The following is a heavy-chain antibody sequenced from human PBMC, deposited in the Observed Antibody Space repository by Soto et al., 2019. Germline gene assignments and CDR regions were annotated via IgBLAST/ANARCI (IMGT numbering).Heavy chain of an antibody. Sequence: SVKVSCKASGGTFSIYAISCVLQAPGQGLEWMGGIIPIFGTANYAQKFQGRVTITADKSTSTAYMELSSLRSEDTAVYYCARALDGYNYFDYWGQGTLVTVSS. D-gene: IGHD5-12*01. V-gene: IGHV1-69*06. CDR3: ARALDGYNYFDY. CDR1: GGTFSIYA. J-gene: IGHJ4*02. CDR2: IIPIFGTA.